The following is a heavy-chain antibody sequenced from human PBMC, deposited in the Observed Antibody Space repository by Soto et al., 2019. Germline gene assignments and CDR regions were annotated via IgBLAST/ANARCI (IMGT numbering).Heavy chain of an antibody. V-gene: IGHV1-69*12. CDR2: IIPIFGTA. CDR3: ALRTDGYNDY. D-gene: IGHD5-12*01. J-gene: IGHJ4*02. CDR1: GGTVSNYD. Sequence: QVQLVQSGAEVKKPGSSVKVSCKASGGTVSNYDISWVRQAPGQGLEWMGGIIPIFGTANYAQKFQGRVTIAADESTSTAYMELSSLRSEDTAVYYCALRTDGYNDYWGQGTLVTVSS.